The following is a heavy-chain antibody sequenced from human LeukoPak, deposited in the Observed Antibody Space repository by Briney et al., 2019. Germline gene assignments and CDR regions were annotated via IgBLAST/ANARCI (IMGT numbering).Heavy chain of an antibody. CDR2: INHSGST. Sequence: PSETLSLTCAVYGGSFSGYYWSWIRQPPGKGLEWIGEINHSGSTNYNPSLKSRVTISVDTSKNQFSPKLSSVTAADTAVYYCARGLFYYYYYMDVWGKGPRSPSP. CDR1: GGSFSGYY. CDR3: ARGLFYYYYYMDV. J-gene: IGHJ6*03. V-gene: IGHV4-34*01.